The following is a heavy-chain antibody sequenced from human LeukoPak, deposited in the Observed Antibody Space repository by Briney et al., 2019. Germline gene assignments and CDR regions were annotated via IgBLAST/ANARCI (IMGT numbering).Heavy chain of an antibody. J-gene: IGHJ3*02. CDR2: IYHSGST. CDR1: GYSISSGYY. D-gene: IGHD3-22*01. CDR3: ARHYYDSSGPAFDI. Sequence: SETLSLTCAVSGYSISSGYYWGWIRQPPGKGLEWIGSIYHSGSTYYNPSLKSRVTISVDTSKNQFSLKLSSVTAADTAVYYCARHYYDSSGPAFDICCQGTMVTVSS. V-gene: IGHV4-38-2*01.